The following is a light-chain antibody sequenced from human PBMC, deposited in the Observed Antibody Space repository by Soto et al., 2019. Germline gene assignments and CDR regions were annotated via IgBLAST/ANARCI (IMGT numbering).Light chain of an antibody. V-gene: IGKV3-20*01. CDR3: QQFRSSIPHT. Sequence: EIVMTQSPGTLSLSPGERATISCRASQVIGSRYLAWYHQKSGQAPRLLIYGTSSRATGIPDRFSGSGSGTDFTLTISRLEPEDFGVYYCQQFRSSIPHTFGQGTKLEI. CDR1: QVIGSRY. J-gene: IGKJ2*01. CDR2: GTS.